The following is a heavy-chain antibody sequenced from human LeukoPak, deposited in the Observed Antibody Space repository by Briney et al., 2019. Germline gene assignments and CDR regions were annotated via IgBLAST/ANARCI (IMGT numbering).Heavy chain of an antibody. CDR1: GFTFSNAW. Sequence: GGSLRLSCAASGFTFSNAWMNWIRQAPGKGLEWVGRIKSKTDGGTTDYAAPVKGRFTISRDDSKNTLYLQMNSLKTEDTAVYYCTTDYPDAPASYYGMDVWGQGTTVTVSS. D-gene: IGHD3-16*02. CDR2: IKSKTDGGTT. V-gene: IGHV3-15*07. J-gene: IGHJ6*02. CDR3: TTDYPDAPASYYGMDV.